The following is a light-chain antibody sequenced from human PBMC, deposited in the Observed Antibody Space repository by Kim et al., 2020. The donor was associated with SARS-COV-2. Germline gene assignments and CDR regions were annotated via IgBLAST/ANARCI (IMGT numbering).Light chain of an antibody. CDR3: QAWDSSNYV. J-gene: IGLJ1*01. V-gene: IGLV3-1*01. CDR2: QDS. Sequence: SYELTQPPSVSVSPGQTASITCSGDKLGDKYACWYQQKPGQSPVLVIYQDSKRPSGIPERFSGSNSGNTATLTISGTQAMDEADYYCQAWDSSNYVFG. CDR1: KLGDKY.